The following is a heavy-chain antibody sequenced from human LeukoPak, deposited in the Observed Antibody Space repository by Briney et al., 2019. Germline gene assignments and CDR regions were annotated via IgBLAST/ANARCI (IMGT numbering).Heavy chain of an antibody. J-gene: IGHJ4*02. D-gene: IGHD5-18*01. CDR2: INNDGSST. V-gene: IGHV3-74*01. CDR3: ARGYSSGYRIDY. CDR1: GFTFNSYW. Sequence: GGSLRLSCAVSGFTFNSYWMHWVRQAPGKGLVWVSRINNDGSSTSYADSVKGRFTISRDNAKNTLYLQMNSLRAEDTAVYYCARGYSSGYRIDYWGQGALVTVSS.